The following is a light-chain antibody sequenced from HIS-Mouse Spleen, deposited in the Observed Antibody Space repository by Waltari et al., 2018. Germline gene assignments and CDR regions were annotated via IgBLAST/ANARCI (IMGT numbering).Light chain of an antibody. CDR3: SSYTSSSTWV. Sequence: QSALTQPASVSGSPGQSITISCTGTSRGVGGYNYFSRYQQHPGKAPKLMIYDVSNRPSGVSNRFSGSKSGNTASLTISGLQAEDEADYYCSSYTSSSTWVFGGGTKLTVL. CDR1: SRGVGGYNY. V-gene: IGLV2-14*03. CDR2: DVS. J-gene: IGLJ3*02.